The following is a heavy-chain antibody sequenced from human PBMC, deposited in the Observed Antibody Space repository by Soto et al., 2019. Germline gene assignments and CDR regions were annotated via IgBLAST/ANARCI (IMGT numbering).Heavy chain of an antibody. J-gene: IGHJ6*02. D-gene: IGHD6-19*01. CDR2: ITGNGGST. CDR1: VFRFSTYA. Sequence: GGSLRLSCAASVFRFSTYAMIWVRQAPGKGLEWVSAITGNGGSTFYADPVKGRFTISRDNSRNTLYLQMNSLRAEDTAVYYCAKDQFSSGWYNDYYYGMNVWGQGTTVTVSS. V-gene: IGHV3-23*01. CDR3: AKDQFSSGWYNDYYYGMNV.